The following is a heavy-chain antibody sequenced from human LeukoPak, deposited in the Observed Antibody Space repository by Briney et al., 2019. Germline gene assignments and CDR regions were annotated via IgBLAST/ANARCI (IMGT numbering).Heavy chain of an antibody. CDR2: LNHSGST. J-gene: IGHJ5*02. CDR3: ARAGLGFCSGGSCYWFDP. CDR1: GGSFSGYH. Sequence: SETLSLTCAVYGGSFSGYHWSWLRQPPGKGLEWLGELNHSGSTNYNPSLKSRVTISVDTFKNQCSLKLSSVTAADKAVYYCARAGLGFCSGGSCYWFDPWGQGTLVTVSS. V-gene: IGHV4-34*01. D-gene: IGHD2-15*01.